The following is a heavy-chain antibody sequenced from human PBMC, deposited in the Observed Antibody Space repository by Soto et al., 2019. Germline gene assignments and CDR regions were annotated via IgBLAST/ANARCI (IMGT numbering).Heavy chain of an antibody. CDR2: ISGSGGST. CDR3: AKVSLLWFGELSNGMDV. J-gene: IGHJ6*02. Sequence: EVQLLESGGGLVQPGGSLRLSCAASGFTFSSYAMSWVRQAPGKGLEWVSAISGSGGSTYYADSVKGRFTISRDNSKNTLYLQMNSLRAEDTAVYYCAKVSLLWFGELSNGMDVWGQGTTVTVSS. D-gene: IGHD3-10*01. V-gene: IGHV3-23*01. CDR1: GFTFSSYA.